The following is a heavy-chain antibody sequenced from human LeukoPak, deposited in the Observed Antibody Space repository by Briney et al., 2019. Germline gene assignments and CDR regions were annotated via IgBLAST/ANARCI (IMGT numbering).Heavy chain of an antibody. D-gene: IGHD3-22*01. V-gene: IGHV1-69*13. J-gene: IGHJ6*02. CDR1: GGTFSSYA. Sequence: ASVKVSCKASGGTFSSYAISWVRQAPGQGLEWMGGIIPIFGTANYAQKFQGRVTITADESTSTAYMELSSLRSEDTAVYYCASNYYDSSSLPYYYYGMDVWGQGTTVTVSS. CDR2: IIPIFGTA. CDR3: ASNYYDSSSLPYYYYGMDV.